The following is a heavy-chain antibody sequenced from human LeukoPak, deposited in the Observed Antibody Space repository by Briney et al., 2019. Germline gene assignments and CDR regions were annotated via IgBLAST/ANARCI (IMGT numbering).Heavy chain of an antibody. V-gene: IGHV3-30*02. CDR2: IRYDGSDK. CDR1: GFIFSTYG. D-gene: IGHD6-6*01. Sequence: GGSLRLSCAVSGFIFSTYGMHWVRQAPGKGLEWVAFIRYDGSDKYYADSVKGRFTISRDNSKNTLYLQMNSLRAEDTAVFHCAKDKSTYSSSWAPDYWGQGTLVTVSS. J-gene: IGHJ4*02. CDR3: AKDKSTYSSSWAPDY.